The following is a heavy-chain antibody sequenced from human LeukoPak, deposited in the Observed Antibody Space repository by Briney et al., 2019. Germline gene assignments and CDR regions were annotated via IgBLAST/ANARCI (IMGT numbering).Heavy chain of an antibody. CDR3: ARPSQRVLRAFDI. D-gene: IGHD6-13*01. J-gene: IGHJ3*02. Sequence: ASVKVSCKASGYTFTSYAMNWVRQAPGQGLEWMGWINPNSGGTNYAQKFQGRVTMTRDTSISTAYMELSRLRSDDTAVYYCARPSQRVLRAFDIWGQGTMVTVSS. CDR2: INPNSGGT. V-gene: IGHV1-2*02. CDR1: GYTFTSYA.